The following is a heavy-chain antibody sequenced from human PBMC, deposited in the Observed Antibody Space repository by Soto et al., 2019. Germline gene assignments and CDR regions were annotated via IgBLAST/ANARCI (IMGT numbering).Heavy chain of an antibody. Sequence: LRLSCAASGFTFSSYAMSWVRQAPGKGLEWVSAISGSGGSTYYADSVKGRFTISRDNSKNTLYLQMNSLRAEDTAVYYRAKIGFCSGGSCSYYYYYGMDVWGQGNTVTVSS. V-gene: IGHV3-23*01. CDR2: ISGSGGST. D-gene: IGHD2-15*01. CDR3: AKIGFCSGGSCSYYYYYGMDV. J-gene: IGHJ6*02. CDR1: GFTFSSYA.